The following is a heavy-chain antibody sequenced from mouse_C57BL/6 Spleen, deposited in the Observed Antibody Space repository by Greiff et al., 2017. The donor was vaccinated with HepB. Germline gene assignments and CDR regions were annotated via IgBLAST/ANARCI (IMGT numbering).Heavy chain of an antibody. Sequence: DVKLQESGPGLVKPSQSLSLTCSVTGYSITSGYYWNWIRQFPGNKLEWMGYISYDGSNNYNPSLKNRISITRDTSTNQFFLKLNSVTTEDTATYYCARDLGIYYGSSYWYFDVWGTGTTVTVSS. CDR1: GYSITSGYY. D-gene: IGHD1-1*01. J-gene: IGHJ1*03. CDR3: ARDLGIYYGSSYWYFDV. V-gene: IGHV3-6*01. CDR2: ISYDGSN.